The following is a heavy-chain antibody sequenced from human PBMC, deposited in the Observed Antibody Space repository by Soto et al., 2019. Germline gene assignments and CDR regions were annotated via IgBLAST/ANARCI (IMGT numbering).Heavy chain of an antibody. CDR3: ARLRQLGELDY. V-gene: IGHV4-38-2*01. D-gene: IGHD1-1*01. J-gene: IGHJ4*02. CDR2: IYHSGST. CDR1: DNSISIHYY. Sequence: SVTMSLTSSVSDNSISIHYYWGLIRQPPGKGLEWIGSIYHSGSTYYNPSLKSRVTISVDTSKNRFSLKMSSVTAADTAVYYCARLRQLGELDYLGQGTLVTVSS.